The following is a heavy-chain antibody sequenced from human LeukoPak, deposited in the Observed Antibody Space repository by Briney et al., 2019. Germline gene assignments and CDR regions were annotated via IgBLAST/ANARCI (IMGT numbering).Heavy chain of an antibody. J-gene: IGHJ5*02. Sequence: ASVTVSCTASGYTFTGYYMHWVRQAPGQGLEWMGWINPNSGGTNYAQKFQGRVTMTRDTSISTAYMELSRLRSDDTAVYYCANHDYGDFVGAWGQGTLVTVSS. CDR1: GYTFTGYY. CDR3: ANHDYGDFVGA. D-gene: IGHD4-17*01. V-gene: IGHV1-2*02. CDR2: INPNSGGT.